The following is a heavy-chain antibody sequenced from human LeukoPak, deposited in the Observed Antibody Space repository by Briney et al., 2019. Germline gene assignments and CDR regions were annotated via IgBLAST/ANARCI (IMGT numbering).Heavy chain of an antibody. CDR3: ARTKATRAIVVVAATYYFDY. CDR2: ISSSSSTI. J-gene: IGHJ4*02. Sequence: GGSLRLSCAASGFTFSSYSMNWVRQAPGKGLEWVSYISSSSSTIYYADSVKGRFTISRDNAKNSLYLQMNSLRAEDTAVYYCARTKATRAIVVVAATYYFDYWGQGTLVTVSS. V-gene: IGHV3-48*01. D-gene: IGHD2-15*01. CDR1: GFTFSSYS.